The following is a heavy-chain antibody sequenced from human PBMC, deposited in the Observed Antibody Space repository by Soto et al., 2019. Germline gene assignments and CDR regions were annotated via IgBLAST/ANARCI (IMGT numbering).Heavy chain of an antibody. J-gene: IGHJ4*02. D-gene: IGHD6-19*01. CDR3: ATSRKGIAVVATDY. V-gene: IGHV1-3*01. Sequence: KRAPASVKVSCKASGYTFTSYAMHWVRQAPGQRLEWMGWINAGNGNTKYSQKFQGRVTITRDTSASTAYMELSSLRSEDTAVYYCATSRKGIAVVATDYWGQGTLVTVSS. CDR1: GYTFTSYA. CDR2: INAGNGNT.